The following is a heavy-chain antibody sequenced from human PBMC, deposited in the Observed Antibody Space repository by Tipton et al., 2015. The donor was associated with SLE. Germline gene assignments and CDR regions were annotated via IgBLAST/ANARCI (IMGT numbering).Heavy chain of an antibody. CDR3: AKDPTMVQGVIMVGEFDY. CDR2: KSWNSGNI. D-gene: IGHD3-10*01. CDR1: GFTFDDYD. J-gene: IGHJ4*02. V-gene: IGHV3-9*01. Sequence: SLRLSCAASGFTFDDYDMHWGRQDPGKGLEWVSGKSWNSGNIDYADSVKGRFTISRDNAKNSLYLQMNSLRAEDTALYYCAKDPTMVQGVIMVGEFDYWGQGILVTVSS.